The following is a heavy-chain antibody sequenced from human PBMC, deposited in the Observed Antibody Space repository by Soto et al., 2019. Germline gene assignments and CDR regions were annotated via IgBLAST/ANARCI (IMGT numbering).Heavy chain of an antibody. J-gene: IGHJ2*01. D-gene: IGHD3-3*01. CDR1: GYSFTSYW. V-gene: IGHV5-51*03. Sequence: PGESLKISCKGSGYSFTSYWIGWVRQMPGKGLEWMGIIYPGDSDTRYSPSFQGQVTISADKSISTAYLQWSSLKASDTAMYYCARRRDLGVVITAWYFDLWGRGTLVTVSS. CDR2: IYPGDSDT. CDR3: ARRRDLGVVITAWYFDL.